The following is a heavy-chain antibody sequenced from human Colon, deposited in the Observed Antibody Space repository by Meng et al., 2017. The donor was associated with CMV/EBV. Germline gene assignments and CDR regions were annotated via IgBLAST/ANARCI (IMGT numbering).Heavy chain of an antibody. CDR3: ARGGTGTQMDYYYGMDV. J-gene: IGHJ6*02. V-gene: IGHV1-46*01. D-gene: IGHD1-1*01. Sequence: ASVKVTCEASGYTFTSYYMHWVRQAPGQGLEWMGIINPSGGSTSYAQKFQGRVTMTRDTSTSTVYMELSSLRSEDTAVYYCARGGTGTQMDYYYGMDVWGQGTTVTVSS. CDR2: INPSGGST. CDR1: GYTFTSYY.